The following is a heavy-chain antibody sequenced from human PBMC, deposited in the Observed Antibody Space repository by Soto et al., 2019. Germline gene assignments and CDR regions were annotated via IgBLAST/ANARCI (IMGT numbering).Heavy chain of an antibody. CDR1: GGSFSGYY. D-gene: IGHD7-27*01. Sequence: KQSQTLSLTCAVYGGSFSGYYWSWIRQPPGKGLEWIGEINHSGSTNYNPSLKSRVTISVDTTKNQFSLKLSSVTAADTAVYYCASRVKTELGKPDYWYFDLWGRGTLVTVSS. V-gene: IGHV4-34*01. J-gene: IGHJ2*01. CDR3: ASRVKTELGKPDYWYFDL. CDR2: INHSGST.